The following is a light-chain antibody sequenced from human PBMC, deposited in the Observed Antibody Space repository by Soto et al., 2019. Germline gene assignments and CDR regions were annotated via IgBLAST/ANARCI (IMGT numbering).Light chain of an antibody. CDR1: QSVRSTY. J-gene: IGKJ2*01. CDR3: QQYGDSSSYT. CDR2: GAS. V-gene: IGKV3-20*01. Sequence: EIVLTQSPGTLSLSPGDRATLSCRASQSVRSTYLDWYQQKPGQPPRLLIYGASSRATGIPERFSGSGSWTDFTLTISSLEPEDFAVYYCQQYGDSSSYTFGQGTKLEIK.